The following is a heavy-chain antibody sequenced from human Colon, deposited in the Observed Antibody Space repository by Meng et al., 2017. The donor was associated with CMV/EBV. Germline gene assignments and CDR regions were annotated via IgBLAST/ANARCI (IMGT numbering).Heavy chain of an antibody. Sequence: SVKVSCKASGFNFIESGVQWVRQGRGERLEWIGWIGIVSGKTNYAPDFQERVTITRDMSASTVYMELNSLKSEDTAVYYCVRARASEYYYYYGIDVWGQGTTVTVSS. V-gene: IGHV1-58*01. CDR3: VRARASEYYYYYGIDV. J-gene: IGHJ6*02. CDR1: GFNFIESG. D-gene: IGHD6-6*01. CDR2: IGIVSGKT.